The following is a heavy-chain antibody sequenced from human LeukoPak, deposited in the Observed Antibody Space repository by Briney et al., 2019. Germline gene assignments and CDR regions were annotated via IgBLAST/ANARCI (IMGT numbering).Heavy chain of an antibody. CDR1: GFTFSSYW. D-gene: IGHD3-22*01. CDR3: ASDDSSGYYVY. Sequence: GGSLRLSCAASGFTFSSYWMSWVRQAPGKGLEWVANIKQDGSEKYYVDSVKGRFTISRDNAKNSLYLQMNSLRAEDTAVYYCASDDSSGYYVYWGQGTLVTVSS. J-gene: IGHJ4*02. CDR2: IKQDGSEK. V-gene: IGHV3-7*01.